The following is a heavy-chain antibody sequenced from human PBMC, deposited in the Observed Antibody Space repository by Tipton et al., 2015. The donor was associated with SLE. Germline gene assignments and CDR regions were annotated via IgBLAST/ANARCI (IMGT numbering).Heavy chain of an antibody. CDR2: IYSSGGT. J-gene: IGHJ4*02. CDR3: ARMEGMITYGGIAGL. Sequence: TLSLTCTVSGASVSSHYWIWIRQPPGKGLEWLGSIYSSGGTYYNPSLKSRVTISIDTSKSHFSLKLTSVTAADTAVYYCARMEGMITYGGIAGLWGQGTVVTVSS. V-gene: IGHV4-59*04. CDR1: GASVSSHY. D-gene: IGHD3-16*01.